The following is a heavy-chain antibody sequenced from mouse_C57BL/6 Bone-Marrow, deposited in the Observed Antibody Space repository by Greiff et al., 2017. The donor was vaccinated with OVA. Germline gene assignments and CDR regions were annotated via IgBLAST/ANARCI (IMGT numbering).Heavy chain of an antibody. CDR1: GFNIKDDY. Sequence: EVQVVESGAELVRPGASVKLSCTASGFNIKDDYMHWVKQRPEQGLEWIGWIDPENGDTEYASKFQGKATITADTSSNTAYLQLSSLTSEDTAVYYCTTGLGPYFDYWGQGTTLTVSS. J-gene: IGHJ2*01. V-gene: IGHV14-4*01. CDR3: TTGLGPYFDY. D-gene: IGHD4-1*01. CDR2: IDPENGDT.